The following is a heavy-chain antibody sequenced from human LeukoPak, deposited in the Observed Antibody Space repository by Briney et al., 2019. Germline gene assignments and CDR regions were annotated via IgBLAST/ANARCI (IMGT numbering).Heavy chain of an antibody. CDR1: GFTFSSYA. J-gene: IGHJ4*01. V-gene: IGHV3-30-3*01. CDR3: ARARGSYSFDY. D-gene: IGHD3-10*01. Sequence: GGSLRLSCAASGFTFSSYAMHWVRQAPGKGLEWVAVISYDGSNKYYADSVKGRFTISRDNSKNTLYLQMNSLRAEDTAVYYCARARGSYSFDYWGQGTLVTVSS. CDR2: ISYDGSNK.